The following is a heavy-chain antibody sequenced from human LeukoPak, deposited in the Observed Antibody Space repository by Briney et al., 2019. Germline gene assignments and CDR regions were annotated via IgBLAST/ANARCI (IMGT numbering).Heavy chain of an antibody. D-gene: IGHD3-22*01. J-gene: IGHJ3*02. CDR1: GFTFSSYW. CDR2: INSDGSST. CDR3: ARVVNNAFDI. Sequence: GGSLRLSCVASGFTFSSYWMYWLRQAPGNGPVWVSRINSDGSSTRYADSVKGRFTISRDNAKNTLYLQMNSLRAEDTAVYYCARVVNNAFDIWGQGTMVTVSS. V-gene: IGHV3-74*01.